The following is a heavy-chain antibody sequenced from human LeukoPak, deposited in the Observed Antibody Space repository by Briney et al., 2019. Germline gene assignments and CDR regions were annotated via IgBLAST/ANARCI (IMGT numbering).Heavy chain of an antibody. J-gene: IGHJ4*02. D-gene: IGHD3-9*01. CDR3: AREGNYDVLTGYCPADY. CDR2: ISTTSNTI. CDR1: GFTISNYN. V-gene: IGHV3-48*04. Sequence: SGGSLRLSCSVSGFTISNYNMNWVRQAPGKGLAWVAYISTTSNTIYYGDSMRGRFTVSRDNAKNSLYLQMNSLRAEDTAVYYCAREGNYDVLTGYCPADYWGQGTLVTVSS.